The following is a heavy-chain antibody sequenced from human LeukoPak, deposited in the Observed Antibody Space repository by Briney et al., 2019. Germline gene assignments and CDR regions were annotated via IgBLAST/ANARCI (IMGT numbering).Heavy chain of an antibody. CDR2: ISGSGGST. CDR3: ARRVVVPAAPYYFDY. CDR1: GFTFSSYA. D-gene: IGHD2-2*01. Sequence: PGGSLRLSCAASGFTFSSYAMSWVRQAPGKGLEWVSAISGSGGSTYYADSVKGRFTTSRDNAKNTLYLQMNSLRAEDTAVYYCARRVVVPAAPYYFDYWGQGTLATVSS. V-gene: IGHV3-23*01. J-gene: IGHJ4*02.